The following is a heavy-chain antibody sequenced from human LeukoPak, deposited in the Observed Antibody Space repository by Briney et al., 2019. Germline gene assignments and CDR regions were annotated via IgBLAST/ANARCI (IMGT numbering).Heavy chain of an antibody. CDR3: ARGTGTTTEYFDY. V-gene: IGHV3-30-3*01. CDR1: GFTFSSYA. Sequence: GGSLRLSCAASGFTFSSYAMHWVRQAPGKGLEWVAVISYDGSNKYYADSVKGRFTISRDNSKNTLYLQMNSLRAEDTAVYYCARGTGTTTEYFDYWGQGTLVTVSS. CDR2: ISYDGSNK. D-gene: IGHD1-7*01. J-gene: IGHJ4*02.